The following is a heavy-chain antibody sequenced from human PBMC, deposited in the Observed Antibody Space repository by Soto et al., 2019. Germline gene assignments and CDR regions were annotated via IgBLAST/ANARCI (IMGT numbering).Heavy chain of an antibody. D-gene: IGHD4-17*01. CDR2: IFWNDDK. V-gene: IGHV2-5*01. CDR1: GFSFTTSGVN. J-gene: IGHJ4*02. CDR3: ARGYTYDFDY. Sequence: QITLKESGPTLVKPTQTLTLTCTFSGFSFTTSGVNVGWIRQPPGKAPEWLALIFWNDDKRYSPSLKSRLTITKDTSKNQVVLTMTNMDPVDTATYYCARGYTYDFDYWGQGTLVTVSS.